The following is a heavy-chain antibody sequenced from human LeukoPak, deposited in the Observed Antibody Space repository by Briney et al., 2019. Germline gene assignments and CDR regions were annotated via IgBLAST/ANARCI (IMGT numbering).Heavy chain of an antibody. Sequence: SGKVSCTASGGTFTSYTISWVRQAPGQGLEWVGRIIASLGIANYTQKLQGRGTSPADKATSPAYMVLSSLKSEDTAVYRGAMRHWGSGYAARACDYGGEGTRVTVSS. V-gene: IGHV1-69*02. CDR2: IIASLGIA. CDR1: GGTFTSYT. D-gene: IGHD3-22*01. J-gene: IGHJ4*02. CDR3: AMRHWGSGYAARACDY.